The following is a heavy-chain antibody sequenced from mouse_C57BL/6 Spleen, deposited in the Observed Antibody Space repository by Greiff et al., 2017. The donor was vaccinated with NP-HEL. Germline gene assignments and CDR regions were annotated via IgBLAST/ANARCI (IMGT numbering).Heavy chain of an antibody. CDR2: IDPSDSYT. CDR3: ARRRITTVGREVYAMDY. V-gene: IGHV1-59*01. Sequence: QVQLKQPGAELVRPGTSVKLSCKASGYTFTSYWMHWVKQRPGQGLEWIGVIDPSDSYTNYNQKFKGKATLTVDTSSRTAYMQLSSLTSEDSAVYYCARRRITTVGREVYAMDYWGQGTSVTVSS. D-gene: IGHD1-1*01. J-gene: IGHJ4*01. CDR1: GYTFTSYW.